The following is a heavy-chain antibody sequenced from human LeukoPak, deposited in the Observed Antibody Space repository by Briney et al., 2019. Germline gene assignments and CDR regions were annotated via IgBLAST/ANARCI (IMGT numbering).Heavy chain of an antibody. CDR2: IYYSGST. D-gene: IGHD3-22*01. Sequence: SETLSLTCTVSGGSISSYYWSWIRQPPGKGLEWIGYIYYSGSTNYNPSLKSRVTISVDTSKNQFSLKLSSVTAADTAVYYCARHSDYYDSSRTGAFDIWGQGTMVTVSS. J-gene: IGHJ3*02. CDR3: ARHSDYYDSSRTGAFDI. CDR1: GGSISSYY. V-gene: IGHV4-59*08.